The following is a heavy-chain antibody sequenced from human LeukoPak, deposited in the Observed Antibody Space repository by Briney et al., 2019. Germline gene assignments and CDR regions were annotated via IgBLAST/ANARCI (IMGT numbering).Heavy chain of an antibody. CDR2: ISAHPGKS. V-gene: IGHV1-18*01. J-gene: IGHJ4*02. CDR3: ARDGKGRFDFRENDY. Sequence: ASVKVSCKASGYTFSIYGITWVRQAPGQGLEWMGWISAHPGKSDYAQKFQNRVTMTADTATSTAYMELRSLGSDDTAVYYCARDGKGRFDFRENDYWGQGTLVTVSS. CDR1: GYTFSIYG. D-gene: IGHD3-3*01.